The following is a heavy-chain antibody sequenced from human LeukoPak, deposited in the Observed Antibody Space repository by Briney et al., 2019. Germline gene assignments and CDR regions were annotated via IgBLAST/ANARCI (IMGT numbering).Heavy chain of an antibody. CDR1: GFSFGGYA. Sequence: GRSLRLSCAASGFSFGGYALHWVRQAPGKGLEWVASISWNSGDIVHADSVKGRFTISRDNAKNSLYLQMNSLRTEDTALYYCVKSGGYATAIRYFDLWGRGTLVTVSS. CDR3: VKSGGYATAIRYFDL. V-gene: IGHV3-9*01. J-gene: IGHJ2*01. CDR2: ISWNSGDI. D-gene: IGHD2-21*02.